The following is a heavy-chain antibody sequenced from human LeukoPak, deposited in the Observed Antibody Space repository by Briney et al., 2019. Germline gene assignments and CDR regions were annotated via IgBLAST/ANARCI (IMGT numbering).Heavy chain of an antibody. J-gene: IGHJ4*02. CDR2: INAYNGNT. Sequence: ASVKVSCKTSGYIFTNYGIMWVRQAPGQGLEWMGWINAYNGNTNYAQKFQGRVTMTRDTSISTAYMELSRLRSDDTAVYYCARVEELLMYYFDYWGQGTLVTVSS. CDR1: GYIFTNYG. CDR3: ARVEELLMYYFDY. V-gene: IGHV1-2*02. D-gene: IGHD3-10*01.